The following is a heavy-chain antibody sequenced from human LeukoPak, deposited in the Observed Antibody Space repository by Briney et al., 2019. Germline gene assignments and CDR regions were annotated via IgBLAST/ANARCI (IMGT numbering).Heavy chain of an antibody. Sequence: SETLSLTCTVSGGSISRSSNWWGWVRQPPGKGLEWIGTIYHSGSTYYNPSLKSQVTISVDTSKNQFSLKLTSVTAADTAVYCCARVRGYCSSTICYRYYFDYWGQGTLVTVSS. D-gene: IGHD2-2*01. V-gene: IGHV4-39*07. J-gene: IGHJ4*02. CDR2: IYHSGST. CDR3: ARVRGYCSSTICYRYYFDY. CDR1: GGSISRSSNW.